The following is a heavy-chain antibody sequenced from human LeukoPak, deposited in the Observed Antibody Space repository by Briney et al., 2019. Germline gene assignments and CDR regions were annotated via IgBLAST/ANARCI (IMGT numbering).Heavy chain of an antibody. Sequence: GGSLRLSCTASGFNFSSYTMTWVRQAPGKGLEWVSSISGSGNYIYYAESLKGRFTVSRDNAKKSLYLQMNSLRADDTAMFFCARAAPKRGYTFGFDFWGQGTLVTVPS. D-gene: IGHD5-18*01. V-gene: IGHV3-21*01. CDR3: ARAAPKRGYTFGFDF. J-gene: IGHJ5*01. CDR2: ISGSGNYI. CDR1: GFNFSSYT.